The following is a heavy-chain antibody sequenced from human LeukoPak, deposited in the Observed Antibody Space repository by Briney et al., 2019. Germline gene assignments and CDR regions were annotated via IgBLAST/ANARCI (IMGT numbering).Heavy chain of an antibody. V-gene: IGHV3-23*01. Sequence: GGSLRLSCAASGFTFSSYAMSWVRQAPGKGLEWVSVISGSGDNTYYADSVKGRFTISRDNSKNTLYLQTNTLRAEDTAVYYCAKHDISGYYYLYFDYWGQGTLVTVSS. CDR1: GFTFSSYA. D-gene: IGHD3-22*01. J-gene: IGHJ4*02. CDR3: AKHDISGYYYLYFDY. CDR2: ISGSGDNT.